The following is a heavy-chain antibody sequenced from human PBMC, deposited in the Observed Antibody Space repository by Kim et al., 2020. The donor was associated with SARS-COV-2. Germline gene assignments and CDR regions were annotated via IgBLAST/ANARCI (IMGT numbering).Heavy chain of an antibody. V-gene: IGHV5-10-1*01. CDR2: IDPSDSYT. Sequence: GESLKISCKGSGYSFTSYWISWVRQMPGKGLEWMGRIDPSDSYTNYSPSFQGHVTISADKSISTAYLQWSSLKASDTAMYYCVSHVTNPRYYYDSSGYFDYWGQGTLVTVSS. J-gene: IGHJ4*02. CDR3: VSHVTNPRYYYDSSGYFDY. CDR1: GYSFTSYW. D-gene: IGHD3-22*01.